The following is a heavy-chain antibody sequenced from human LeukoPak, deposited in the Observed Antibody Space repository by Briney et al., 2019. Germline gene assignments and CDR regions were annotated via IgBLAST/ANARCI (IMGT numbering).Heavy chain of an antibody. CDR3: ARGTMMVGS. J-gene: IGHJ1*01. CDR2: INYSGTT. CDR1: GGSIGSYY. D-gene: IGHD3-22*01. V-gene: IGHV4-59*01. Sequence: SETLSLTCTVSGGSIGSYYWSWIRQPPGKGLEWIGYINYSGTTNYNPSLKSRVSISVDTSKNQFSLKLSSVTAADTAVYYCARGTMMVGSWGQGTQVIVSS.